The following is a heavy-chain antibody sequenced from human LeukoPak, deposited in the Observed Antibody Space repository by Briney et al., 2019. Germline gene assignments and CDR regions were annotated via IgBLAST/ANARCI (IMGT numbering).Heavy chain of an antibody. Sequence: ASVKVSCKASGYTFTGYYIHWVRQAPGQGLEWMGWINPNSGGTDYAQKFQGRVTMTRDTSINTAYMDLSRLTSDDTAVYYCARAYCSTTTCPRGYYHYSVDVWGKGTTVTVSS. CDR3: ARAYCSTTTCPRGYYHYSVDV. D-gene: IGHD2-2*01. CDR1: GYTFTGYY. J-gene: IGHJ6*03. V-gene: IGHV1-2*02. CDR2: INPNSGGT.